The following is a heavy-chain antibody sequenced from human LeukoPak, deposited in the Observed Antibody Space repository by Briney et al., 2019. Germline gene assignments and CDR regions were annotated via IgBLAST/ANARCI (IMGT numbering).Heavy chain of an antibody. CDR3: ARAMSIAARLQTIFDY. Sequence: SETLSLTCTVADGSISSNSYYWGWIRQPPGKGLEWIGTIYYSGYTYSNPSLKSRVTISVDTSKNQFSLNLTSVTAADTAVYYCARAMSIAARLQTIFDYWGQGTLVTVSS. J-gene: IGHJ4*02. D-gene: IGHD6-6*01. CDR2: IYYSGYT. CDR1: DGSISSNSYY. V-gene: IGHV4-39*07.